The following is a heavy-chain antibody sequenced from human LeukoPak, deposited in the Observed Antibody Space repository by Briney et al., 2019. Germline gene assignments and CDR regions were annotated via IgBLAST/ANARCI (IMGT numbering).Heavy chain of an antibody. CDR3: ARVSSRGYSYGRTYGYNWFDP. D-gene: IGHD5-18*01. Sequence: SETLSLTCTVSGASITSYYWSWIRQPPGKGLEWIGYVFYSGSTYYNPSLKSRVTISVDRSKNQFSLNLRSVTAADTAVYYCARVSSRGYSYGRTYGYNWFDPWGQGTLVTVSS. V-gene: IGHV4-59*01. CDR1: GASITSYY. CDR2: VFYSGST. J-gene: IGHJ5*02.